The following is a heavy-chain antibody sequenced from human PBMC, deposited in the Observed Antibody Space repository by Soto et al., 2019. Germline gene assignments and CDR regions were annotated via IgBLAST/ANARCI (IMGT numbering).Heavy chain of an antibody. Sequence: QVQLVQSGAEVKKPGSSVKVSCKASGGTFSSYAISWVRQAPGQGLEWMGGIIPIFGTTKYAQKFQGRVTITADESTTIAYMELSSLGSEDTAVYYCARGGATLVRGVLRTGYYGMDVRGQGTKVTVSS. D-gene: IGHD3-10*01. CDR3: ARGGATLVRGVLRTGYYGMDV. CDR2: IIPIFGTT. CDR1: GGTFSSYA. V-gene: IGHV1-69*01. J-gene: IGHJ6*02.